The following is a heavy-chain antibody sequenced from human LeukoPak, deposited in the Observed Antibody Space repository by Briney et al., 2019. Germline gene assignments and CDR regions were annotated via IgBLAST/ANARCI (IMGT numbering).Heavy chain of an antibody. CDR2: IIPILGIA. V-gene: IGHV1-69*02. Sequence: LVKVSCKASGGTFSSYTISWVRQAPGQGLERMGRIIPILGIANYAQKFQGRATITADKSTSTAYMELSSLRSEDTAVYYCARATSITIFGVVPTDWGQGTLVTVSS. D-gene: IGHD3-3*01. CDR1: GGTFSSYT. CDR3: ARATSITIFGVVPTD. J-gene: IGHJ4*02.